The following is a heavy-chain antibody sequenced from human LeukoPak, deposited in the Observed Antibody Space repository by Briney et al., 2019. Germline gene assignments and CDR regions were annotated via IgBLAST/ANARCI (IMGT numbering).Heavy chain of an antibody. V-gene: IGHV4-34*01. J-gene: IGHJ6*02. Sequence: PGGSLRLSCAASGFTFSSYAMSWLRQPPGKGLEWIGEINHSGSTNYNPSLKTRLTISVDTSKNQFSLKLRSVPAAPAPVYSCGRNMDVWGQGTTVTVSS. CDR1: GFTFSSYA. CDR2: INHSGST. CDR3: GRNMDV.